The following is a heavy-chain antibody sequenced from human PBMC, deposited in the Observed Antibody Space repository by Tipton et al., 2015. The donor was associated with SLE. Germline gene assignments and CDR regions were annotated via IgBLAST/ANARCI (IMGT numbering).Heavy chain of an antibody. CDR2: IYYSGST. V-gene: IGHV4-39*07. CDR1: GGSISSTINY. CDR3: ARDDPDGDGGGIPGDY. D-gene: IGHD4-17*01. Sequence: TLSLTCTVSGGSISSTINYWGWIRQPPGKGLEWIGSIYYSGSTYYNPSLKSRVTMSVDTSKNQFSLSLNSVTAADTAVYFCARDDPDGDGGGIPGDYWGQGTLVTVSS. J-gene: IGHJ4*02.